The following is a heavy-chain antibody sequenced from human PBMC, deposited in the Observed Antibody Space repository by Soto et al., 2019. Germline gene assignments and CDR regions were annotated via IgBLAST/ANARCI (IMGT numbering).Heavy chain of an antibody. J-gene: IGHJ6*02. CDR2: ISYDGSNK. Sequence: GGSLRLSCAASGFTFSSYGMHWVRQAPGKGLEWVAVISYDGSNKYYADSVKGRFTISRDNSKNTLYLQMNSLRAEDTAVYYCAKDRDGYNFPLYGMDVWGQGTTVTVS. CDR3: AKDRDGYNFPLYGMDV. CDR1: GFTFSSYG. V-gene: IGHV3-30*18. D-gene: IGHD5-12*01.